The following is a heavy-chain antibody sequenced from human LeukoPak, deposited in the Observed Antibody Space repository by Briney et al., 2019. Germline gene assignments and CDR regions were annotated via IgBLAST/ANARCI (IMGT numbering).Heavy chain of an antibody. J-gene: IGHJ4*02. CDR3: AREKTWIQPVDF. CDR2: ISGSADIT. V-gene: IGHV3-23*01. CDR1: GFTFATYA. Sequence: GGSLRLSCAASGFTFATYAMSWVRQPPGKGLEWVSSISGSADITYYADSVKGRFTISRDNSKNTLYLQMSSLRDEDTAVYYCAREKTWIQPVDFWGQGTLVTVSS. D-gene: IGHD5-18*01.